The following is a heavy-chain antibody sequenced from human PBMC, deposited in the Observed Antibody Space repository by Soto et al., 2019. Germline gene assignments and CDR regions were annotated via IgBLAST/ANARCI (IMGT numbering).Heavy chain of an antibody. CDR2: ISTDASKT. CDR1: GFTFSHYW. Sequence: EVQLVESGGGLVQPGGSLRLSCAASGFTFSHYWMHWVRQAPGKGLVWVSRISTDASKTIYADSVKGRFTISRDNAKNMLHPQMNSPTADHSAIYYLCRGLNPNQHPGNPPFRVRGTQVTVSS. D-gene: IGHD2-2*01. J-gene: IGHJ4*02. V-gene: IGHV3-74*01. CDR3: CRGLNPNQHPGNPPF.